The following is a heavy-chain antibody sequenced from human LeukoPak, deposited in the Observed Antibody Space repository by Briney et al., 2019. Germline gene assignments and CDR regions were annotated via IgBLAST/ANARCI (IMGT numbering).Heavy chain of an antibody. Sequence: ASVKVSCKASGGTFSSHAISWVRQAPGQGLEWMGGIIPVFGTATYAQKFQGRVTITADESTRTADMELSSLRSEDTAVYYCARLKRDDYGDYFDYWGQGTLVTVSS. J-gene: IGHJ4*02. CDR2: IIPVFGTA. CDR3: ARLKRDDYGDYFDY. V-gene: IGHV1-69*13. CDR1: GGTFSSHA. D-gene: IGHD4-17*01.